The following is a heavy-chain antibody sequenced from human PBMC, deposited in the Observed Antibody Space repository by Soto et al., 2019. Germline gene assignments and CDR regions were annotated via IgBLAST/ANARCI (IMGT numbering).Heavy chain of an antibody. J-gene: IGHJ3*02. Sequence: ASVKVSCKASGYTFTSCAMHCVRQAPGQRLDWMGWINAGNVNTKYSQKFQGRVAITRDTSASTAYMELRRLRSEDTDLNSCPLAVDMSGTTIAALDIWGRVPMVTVSS. CDR2: INAGNVNT. D-gene: IGHD1-7*01. V-gene: IGHV1-3*01. CDR3: PLAVDMSGTTIAALDI. CDR1: GYTFTSCA.